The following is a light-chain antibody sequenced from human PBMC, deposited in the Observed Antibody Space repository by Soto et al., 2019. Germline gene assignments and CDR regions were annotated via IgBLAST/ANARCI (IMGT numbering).Light chain of an antibody. V-gene: IGKV3-15*01. CDR2: GAS. CDR1: QSVSSN. CDR3: QQYNNWPGT. J-gene: IGKJ3*01. Sequence: EIVMTQSPATLSVSPGERATLSCRASQSVSSNLAWYQQKPGQAPRLLIYGASTRATGIPARFSGSGSGTEFTLTISSLQSEDFAVYYCQQYNNWPGTFGHGTKSGYQT.